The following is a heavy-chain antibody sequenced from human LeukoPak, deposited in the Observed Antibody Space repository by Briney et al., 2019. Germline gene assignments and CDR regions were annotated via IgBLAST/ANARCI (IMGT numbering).Heavy chain of an antibody. J-gene: IGHJ4*02. D-gene: IGHD6-6*01. CDR3: ARVDGSSLSRARFDY. CDR2: ISGDGTFI. CDR1: GFTFTTYA. Sequence: GGSLRLSCAASGFTFTTYAVNWVRQAPGKGLDLVSAISGDGTFIYYAESVKGRFTISRDSSKSTVYLQMNSLRAEDTAIYYCARVDGSSLSRARFDYWGPGTLVTVSS. V-gene: IGHV3-23*01.